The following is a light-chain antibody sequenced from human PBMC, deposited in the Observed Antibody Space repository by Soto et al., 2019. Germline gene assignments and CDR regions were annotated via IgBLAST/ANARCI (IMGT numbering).Light chain of an antibody. CDR1: SSDVGGYNY. CDR3: ISYTSSSTSYV. Sequence: QSVRTQPASVSGSPGQSITISFTGTSSDVGGYNYVAWYQQHPGKVPRLMIYEVSNRPSGVSNRFSGSKSGSTASLTISGLQAEDEADYYCISYTSSSTSYVFGTGTKVTVL. V-gene: IGLV2-14*01. CDR2: EVS. J-gene: IGLJ1*01.